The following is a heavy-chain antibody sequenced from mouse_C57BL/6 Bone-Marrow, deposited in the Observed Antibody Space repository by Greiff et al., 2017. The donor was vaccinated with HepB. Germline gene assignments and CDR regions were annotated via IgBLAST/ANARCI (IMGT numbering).Heavy chain of an antibody. Sequence: EVQGVESGEGLVKPGGSLKLSCAASGFTFSSYAMSWVRQTPEKRLEWVAYISSGGDYIYYADTVKGRFTISRDNARNTLYLQMSSLKSEDTAMYYCTRDGYDGYYYAMDYWGQGTSVTVSS. J-gene: IGHJ4*01. V-gene: IGHV5-9-1*02. CDR2: ISSGGDYI. CDR3: TRDGYDGYYYAMDY. CDR1: GFTFSSYA. D-gene: IGHD2-2*01.